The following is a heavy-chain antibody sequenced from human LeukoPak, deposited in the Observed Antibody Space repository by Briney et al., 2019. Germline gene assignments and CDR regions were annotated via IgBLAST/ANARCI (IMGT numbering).Heavy chain of an antibody. Sequence: ASVKVSCKASGYTFTSYGNSWVRQAPGQGLEWMGWITPYNGNTNYAQKLQGRVTMTTDTSTTTAYMEVRSLRSDDTAVYYCARDSRNHYVDYWGQGTLVTVSS. V-gene: IGHV1-18*04. D-gene: IGHD3-16*01. CDR3: ARDSRNHYVDY. J-gene: IGHJ4*02. CDR2: ITPYNGNT. CDR1: GYTFTSYG.